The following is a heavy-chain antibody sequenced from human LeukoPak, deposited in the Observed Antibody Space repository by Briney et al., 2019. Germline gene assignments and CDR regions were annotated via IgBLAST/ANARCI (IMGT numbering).Heavy chain of an antibody. CDR3: ARVTAWGYFDY. CDR1: GFTFSDYW. D-gene: IGHD1-26*01. CDR2: IEQDGSDI. J-gene: IGHJ4*02. Sequence: PGGSLRLSCAASGFTFSDYWMTWFRQAPGKGPERVANIEQDGSDIQYVDFVKGRFTISRDNGRNSVYLQMNSLRVEDTAVYYCARVTAWGYFDYWGQGTLVSVSS. V-gene: IGHV3-7*01.